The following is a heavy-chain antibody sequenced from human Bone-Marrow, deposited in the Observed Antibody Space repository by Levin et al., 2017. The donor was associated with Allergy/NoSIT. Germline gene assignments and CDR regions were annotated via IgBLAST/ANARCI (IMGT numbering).Heavy chain of an antibody. CDR3: VRNSASTLEWSRDV. D-gene: IGHD3-3*01. CDR2: ISHDGSEK. CDR1: GFNFEVYG. V-gene: IGHV3-30*03. Sequence: GGSLRLSCAASGFNFEVYGIHWVRQAPGKGLEWVSIISHDGSEKYFADSVKGRFTISRDNAKNTVSLQMNSLRNEDTALYYCVRNSASTLEWSRDVWGQGAMVTVTS. J-gene: IGHJ6*02.